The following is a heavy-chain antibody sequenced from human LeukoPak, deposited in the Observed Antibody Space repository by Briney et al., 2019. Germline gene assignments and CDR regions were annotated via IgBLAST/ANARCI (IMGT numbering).Heavy chain of an antibody. V-gene: IGHV2-5*01. D-gene: IGHD3-9*01. J-gene: IGHJ4*02. CDR3: AHSFKGRLRYFDSDWYDY. CDR1: GFSLSTSGVG. CDR2: IYWNDGN. Sequence: SGPTLVKPTQTLTLTCTFSGFSLSTSGVGVGWIRHPPGKALEWLAPIYWNDGNRYSPSLKSRLTITKDTSKNQVVLTMTNMDPVETTTYYCAHSFKGRLRYFDSDWYDYWSQGTLVTVYS.